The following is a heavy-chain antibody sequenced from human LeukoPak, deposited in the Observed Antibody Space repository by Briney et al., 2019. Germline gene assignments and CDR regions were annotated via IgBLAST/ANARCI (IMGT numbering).Heavy chain of an antibody. D-gene: IGHD6-13*01. V-gene: IGHV5-51*01. CDR1: GYSFTSYW. CDR3: AIIAAGSSFAFDY. CDR2: IYPGDSDT. Sequence: GESLQISCKGSGYSFTSYWIGWVRQMPGKGLEWMGIIYPGDSDTRYSPSFQGQATISADKSIRTAYLQWSSLKASDTAMYFCAIIAAGSSFAFDYWGQGTLVTVSS. J-gene: IGHJ4*02.